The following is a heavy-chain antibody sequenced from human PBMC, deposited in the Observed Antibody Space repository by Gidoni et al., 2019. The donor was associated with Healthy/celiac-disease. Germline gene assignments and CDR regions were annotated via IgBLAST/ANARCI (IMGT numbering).Heavy chain of an antibody. J-gene: IGHJ4*02. CDR3: ARGEGATAPNFDY. CDR2: IYHSGST. D-gene: IGHD1-26*01. Sequence: QVQLQESGPGLVKPSETLSLTCAVSGYSISSGYYWGWIRQPPGKGLEWIGSIYHSGSTYYNPSLKRRVTISVDTSKNQFSLKLSSVTAADTAVDYCARGEGATAPNFDYWGQGTLVTVSA. V-gene: IGHV4-38-2*01. CDR1: GYSISSGYY.